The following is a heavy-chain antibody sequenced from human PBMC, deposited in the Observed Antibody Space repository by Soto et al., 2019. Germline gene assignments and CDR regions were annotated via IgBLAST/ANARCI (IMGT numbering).Heavy chain of an antibody. CDR3: ARDRTGRYEYSDS. CDR1: GCTFSTYA. V-gene: IGHV1-69*13. J-gene: IGHJ4*02. D-gene: IGHD3-3*01. CDR2: IIPVFGIA. Sequence: SVKVSCKASGCTFSTYAINWVRQAPGQGLEWMGGIIPVFGIANTAQKFQGRVTITADESTSTAYMELRSLRSGDTAMYYCARDRTGRYEYSDSWGQGTLVTVS.